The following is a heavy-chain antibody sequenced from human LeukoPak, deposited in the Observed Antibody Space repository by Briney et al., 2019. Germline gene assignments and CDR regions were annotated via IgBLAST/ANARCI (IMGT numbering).Heavy chain of an antibody. J-gene: IGHJ4*02. V-gene: IGHV3-48*04. CDR3: ARGWRWLDF. Sequence: GGSLRLSCAASGFTFSSYGMHWVRQAPGKGLEWVSYISSSGSTKYYADSVKGRFTISRDNAKNSLYLQMNSLRAEDTAVYYCARGWRWLDFWGQGTLVTVSS. CDR2: ISSSGSTK. D-gene: IGHD5-24*01. CDR1: GFTFSSYG.